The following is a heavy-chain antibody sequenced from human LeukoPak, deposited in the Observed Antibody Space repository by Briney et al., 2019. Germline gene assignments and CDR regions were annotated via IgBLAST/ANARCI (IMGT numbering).Heavy chain of an antibody. CDR1: GFPFSNYA. CDR2: ISFDGSNK. J-gene: IGHJ4*02. D-gene: IGHD3-16*01. V-gene: IGHV3-30-3*01. CDR3: AKGERYFAYLRDAY. Sequence: GRSLGLSCAASGFPFSNYAVHWVRQAPGKGLDWVAVISFDGSNKYYSDSVKGRFTISRDNSKNTLYLQMYSLRAEDTAVYYCAKGERYFAYLRDAYWGQGTLVTVSS.